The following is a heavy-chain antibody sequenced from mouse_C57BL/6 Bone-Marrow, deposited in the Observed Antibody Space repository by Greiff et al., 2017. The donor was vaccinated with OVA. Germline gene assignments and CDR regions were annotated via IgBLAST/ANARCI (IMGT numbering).Heavy chain of an antibody. CDR2: IHPNSGST. V-gene: IGHV1-64*01. D-gene: IGHD4-1*01. CDR3: AVTGPYYFDY. J-gene: IGHJ2*01. Sequence: QVQLQQPGAELVKPGASVKLSCKASGYTFTSYWMHWVKQRPGQGLEWIGMIHPNSGSTNYNEKFKSKATLTVDKSPSTAYMQLSSLTSEDSAVYYCAVTGPYYFDYWGQGTTLTVSS. CDR1: GYTFTSYW.